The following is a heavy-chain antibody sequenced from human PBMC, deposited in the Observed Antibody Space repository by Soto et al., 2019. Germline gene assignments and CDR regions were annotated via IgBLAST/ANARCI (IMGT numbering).Heavy chain of an antibody. CDR3: ASQYNWNPNNWFDP. D-gene: IGHD1-20*01. J-gene: IGHJ5*02. CDR2: ISSSGSTI. CDR1: GFTFSSYA. V-gene: IGHV3-48*04. Sequence: GGSLRLSCAASGFTFSSYAMSWVRQAPGKGLEWVSYISSSGSTIYYADSVKGRFTISRDNAKNSLYLQMNSLRAEDTAVYYCASQYNWNPNNWFDPWGQGTLVTVSS.